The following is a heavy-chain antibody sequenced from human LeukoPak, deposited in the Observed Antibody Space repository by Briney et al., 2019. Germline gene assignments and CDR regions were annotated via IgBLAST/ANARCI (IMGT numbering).Heavy chain of an antibody. CDR3: TTSPGITVLGVVTDY. J-gene: IGHJ4*02. CDR1: GLTFRNAF. Sequence: GGSLRLSCAASGLTFRNAFINWVRQAPGKGLEWVGRIESKSDGGTTDYPAPLKGRFTISRDDSENTLHLQMNSVKTGDTGVYYCTTSPGITVLGVVTDYWGQGALVIVSS. V-gene: IGHV3-15*04. D-gene: IGHD3-3*01. CDR2: IESKSDGGTT.